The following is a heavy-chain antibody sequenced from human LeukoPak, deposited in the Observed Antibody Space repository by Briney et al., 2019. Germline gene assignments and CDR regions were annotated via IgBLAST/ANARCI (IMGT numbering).Heavy chain of an antibody. Sequence: ASVKVSCKASRYTFTSYYMHWVRQAPGQGLEWMGWIYPNSGGTNYAQKFQGRVTMTRDTSISTAYMELSRLRSDDTAVYYCASDGGGYCTSTSCYNNFDYWGQGTLVTVSS. J-gene: IGHJ4*02. D-gene: IGHD2-2*02. CDR2: IYPNSGGT. CDR1: RYTFTSYY. V-gene: IGHV1-2*02. CDR3: ASDGGGYCTSTSCYNNFDY.